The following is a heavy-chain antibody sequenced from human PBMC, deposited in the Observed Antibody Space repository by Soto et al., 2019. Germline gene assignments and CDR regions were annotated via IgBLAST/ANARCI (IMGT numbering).Heavy chain of an antibody. J-gene: IGHJ4*02. CDR2: IYYGGST. Sequence: QLQLQESGSGLVKPSQTLSLTCAVSGGSISSGDYSWNWIRLPPGKALEWIGYIYYGGSTYYNPSLQSRVTMSVDRSRNQFSLKLNSVTAADTAVYYCARVRREYDNSGPVDYWGQGTLVTVSS. CDR3: ARVRREYDNSGPVDY. CDR1: GGSISSGDYS. D-gene: IGHD3-22*01. V-gene: IGHV4-30-2*01.